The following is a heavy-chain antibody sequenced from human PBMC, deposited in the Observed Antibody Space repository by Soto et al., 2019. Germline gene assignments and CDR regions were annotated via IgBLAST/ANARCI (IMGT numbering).Heavy chain of an antibody. Sequence: TLSITCTVSGGTICSGCYYWRWIQQHPGKGLEWIGYIYYSGSTYYNPSLRSRVTISVDTSKNQFSLKLSSVTAADTAVYYCARSKTGTTVFYFDYWGQGTLVTVSS. CDR1: GGTICSGCYY. J-gene: IGHJ4*02. V-gene: IGHV4-31*03. CDR2: IYYSGST. D-gene: IGHD1-1*01. CDR3: ARSKTGTTVFYFDY.